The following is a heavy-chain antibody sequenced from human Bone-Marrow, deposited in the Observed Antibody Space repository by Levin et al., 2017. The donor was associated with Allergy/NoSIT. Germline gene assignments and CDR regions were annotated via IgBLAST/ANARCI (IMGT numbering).Heavy chain of an antibody. CDR3: PRARSTTFFGMSLERTLDY. V-gene: IGHV3-21*01. Sequence: GGSLRLSCAASGFSFSTYSMNWVRQAPGKGLEWIASISGDGNDINYADSVKGRFTISRDNANNALYLQMNSLRPQDTAVYYCPRARSTTFFGMSLERTLDYWGLGTLVTVSS. D-gene: IGHD3-3*01. CDR2: ISGDGNDI. CDR1: GFSFSTYS. J-gene: IGHJ4*02.